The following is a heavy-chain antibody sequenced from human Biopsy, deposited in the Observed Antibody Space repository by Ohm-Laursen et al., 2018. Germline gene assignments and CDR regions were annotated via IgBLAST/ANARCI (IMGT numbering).Heavy chain of an antibody. CDR2: IYYSGST. CDR3: ARDSSRRAREGGMDV. D-gene: IGHD6-6*01. J-gene: IGHJ6*02. V-gene: IGHV4-59*01. Sequence: PSDTLSLTCIVSGGSISSDYWSWIRQTPGKGLEWIGYIYYSGSTNYNPSLKSRVTISVDTSKNQFSLRLNSVTAADTAVYYCARDSSRRAREGGMDVWGQGTTVTVSS. CDR1: GGSISSDY.